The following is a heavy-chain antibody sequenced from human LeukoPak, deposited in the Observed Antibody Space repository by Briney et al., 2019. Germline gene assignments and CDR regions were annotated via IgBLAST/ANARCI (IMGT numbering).Heavy chain of an antibody. CDR3: ARTVAGGGYWYFDL. CDR1: GYTFTNYG. CDR2: ISVYNDKS. Sequence: ASVKDSCKASGYTFTNYGLTWVRQAPGQGLEWMGWISVYNDKSNYAQKFQGRVTMTADTSTRTAYLELRSLRSDDTAVYYCARTVAGGGYWYFDLWGRGTLVTVSS. J-gene: IGHJ2*01. D-gene: IGHD3-16*01. V-gene: IGHV1-18*01.